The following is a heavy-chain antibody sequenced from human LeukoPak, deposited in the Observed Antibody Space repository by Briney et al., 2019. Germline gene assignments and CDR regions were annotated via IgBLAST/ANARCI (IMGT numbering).Heavy chain of an antibody. CDR2: ISSTGSTI. D-gene: IGHD2-15*01. CDR3: ARDPVVVVAATGEYYFDY. CDR1: GFTFSDYY. J-gene: IGHJ4*02. Sequence: GGSLSLSCAASGFTFSDYYLSWIRQAPGKGLEWVSCISSTGSTIYYADSEKGRFTIASDNAKNSLYLQMNSLRAEDTAVYYCARDPVVVVAATGEYYFDYGGQGPLHTVSS. V-gene: IGHV3-11*01.